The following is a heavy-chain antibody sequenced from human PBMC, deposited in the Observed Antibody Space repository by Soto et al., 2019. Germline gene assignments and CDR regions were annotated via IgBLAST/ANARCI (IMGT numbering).Heavy chain of an antibody. CDR1: GGSISSSNW. Sequence: SETLSLTCAVSGGSISSSNWWSWVRQPPGKGLEWIGEIYHSGSTNYNPSLKSRVTISVDKSKNQFSLKLSSVTAADTAVYYCARGRYCYDSSGYMFDYWGQGTLVTVSS. CDR2: IYHSGST. J-gene: IGHJ4*02. V-gene: IGHV4-4*02. CDR3: ARGRYCYDSSGYMFDY. D-gene: IGHD3-22*01.